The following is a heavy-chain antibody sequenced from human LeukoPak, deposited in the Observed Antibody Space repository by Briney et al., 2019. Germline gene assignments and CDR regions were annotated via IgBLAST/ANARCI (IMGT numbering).Heavy chain of an antibody. CDR3: ARVIRRFGEFSSDY. CDR2: ISSRSSSI. CDR1: GFTFSNYS. D-gene: IGHD3-10*01. J-gene: IGHJ4*02. V-gene: IGHV3-48*02. Sequence: SGGSLRLSCVVSGFTFSNYSMNWVRQAPGKGLEWVSYISSRSSSIYYLDSVKGRFTISRDNAKNSLYLQMNSLRDEDTAVYYWARVIRRFGEFSSDYWGQGTLVTVSS.